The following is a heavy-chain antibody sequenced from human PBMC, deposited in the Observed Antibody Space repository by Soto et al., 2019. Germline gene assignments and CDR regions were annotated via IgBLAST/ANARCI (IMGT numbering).Heavy chain of an antibody. CDR3: AREVSWIGGFDY. CDR2: IFDSGTT. Sequence: QVQLEQSGPGLVKPSQTLSLTCKISGGSISSVNHYWSWIRQSAGEGLEWIGYIFDSGTTHYNPSLNGRVTISGDTSQSQFSLTIHSVTVADTAVYYCAREVSWIGGFDYWGQGTLVTVSS. V-gene: IGHV4-31*02. CDR1: GGSISSVNHY. J-gene: IGHJ4*02. D-gene: IGHD2-15*01.